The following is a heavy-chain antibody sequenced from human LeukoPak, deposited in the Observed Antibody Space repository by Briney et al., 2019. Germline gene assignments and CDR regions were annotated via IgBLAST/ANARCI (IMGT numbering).Heavy chain of an antibody. CDR1: GYSFSTYW. V-gene: IGHV5-51*01. CDR3: ARLLEGVAGTWGY. CDR2: IYPGDSDT. Sequence: VSLKISCKGSGYSFSTYWIAWVRQVPGKGLEWMGIIYPGDSDTRYSPSFQGQVTISADKSISTTYLQWSSLKASDTAMYYCARLLEGVAGTWGYWGQGTLVTVSS. J-gene: IGHJ4*02. D-gene: IGHD6-19*01.